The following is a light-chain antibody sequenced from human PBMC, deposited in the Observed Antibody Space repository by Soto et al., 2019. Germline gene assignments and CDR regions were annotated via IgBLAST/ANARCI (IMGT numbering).Light chain of an antibody. CDR1: QSISSW. Sequence: DIQMTQSPSTLSASVGDRVTITCRASQSISSWLAWYQQKPGKAPKLLIYDASSLESGVPSRFRGSGSGTGFTLTMSSLQPDDFATYYCQQYNSYPRTFGQGTKVEIK. V-gene: IGKV1-5*01. CDR3: QQYNSYPRT. CDR2: DAS. J-gene: IGKJ1*01.